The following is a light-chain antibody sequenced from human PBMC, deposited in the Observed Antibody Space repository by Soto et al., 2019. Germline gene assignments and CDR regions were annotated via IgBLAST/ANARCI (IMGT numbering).Light chain of an antibody. V-gene: IGLV7-46*01. Sequence: QAVVTQEPSLTVSPGGTVTPTCGSSTGAVTSNHHPYWFQQKAGQAPRTLIYDTSNKHSWTPPRFSGSLLGDKAALTLSGAQPEDEAQYYCLLSYNAARVFGGGTKLTVL. CDR1: TGAVTSNHH. CDR3: LLSYNAARV. CDR2: DTS. J-gene: IGLJ2*01.